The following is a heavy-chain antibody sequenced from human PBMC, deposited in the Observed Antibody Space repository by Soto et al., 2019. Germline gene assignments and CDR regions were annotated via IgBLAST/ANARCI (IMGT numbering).Heavy chain of an antibody. D-gene: IGHD3-22*01. V-gene: IGHV2-5*02. Sequence: QITLKESGPTLVKPTQTLTLTCTFSGFSLSTSGVGVGWIRQPPGKALEWLALIYWDDDKRYSPSLKSRLTITKDTSNNQVVLTMTNMDPVDTATYYCAHRHSYNSSGPPLYNWFDPWGQGTLVTVSS. J-gene: IGHJ5*02. CDR1: GFSLSTSGVG. CDR3: AHRHSYNSSGPPLYNWFDP. CDR2: IYWDDDK.